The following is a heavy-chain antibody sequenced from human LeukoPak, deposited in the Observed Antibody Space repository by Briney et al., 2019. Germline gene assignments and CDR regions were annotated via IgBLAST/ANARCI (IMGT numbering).Heavy chain of an antibody. V-gene: IGHV3-49*04. D-gene: IGHD3-16*02. CDR3: TREKYYDYVWGSYRYTHHDAFDI. CDR2: IRSKAYGGTT. J-gene: IGHJ3*02. CDR1: GFTFGDYA. Sequence: PGGSLRLSCTASGFTFGDYAMSWVRQAPGKGLEGVGFIRSKAYGGTTEYAASVKGRFTISRDDSKSIAYLQMNSLKTEDTAVYYCTREKYYDYVWGSYRYTHHDAFDIWGQGTMVTVSS.